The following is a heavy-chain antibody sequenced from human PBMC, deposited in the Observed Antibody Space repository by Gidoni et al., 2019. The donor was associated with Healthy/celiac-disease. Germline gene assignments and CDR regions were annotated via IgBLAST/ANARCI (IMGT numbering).Heavy chain of an antibody. V-gene: IGHV3-21*01. CDR1: GVTFSSYS. Sequence: EVHLVASGGGFVKPGGSLRLSCAASGVTFSSYSMYWVRQAPGKGLEWVSSISSSSSYIYYADSVKGRFTISRDNAKNSLYLQMNSLRAEDTAVYYCARDPLTDWYFDLWGRGTLVTVSS. D-gene: IGHD7-27*01. CDR3: ARDPLTDWYFDL. J-gene: IGHJ2*01. CDR2: ISSSSSYI.